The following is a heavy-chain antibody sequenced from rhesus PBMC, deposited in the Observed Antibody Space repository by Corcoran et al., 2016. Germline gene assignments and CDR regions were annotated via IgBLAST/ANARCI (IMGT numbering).Heavy chain of an antibody. J-gene: IGHJ4*01. CDR1: GGSISDPYY. CDR3: ARLDYGNNYYYFDY. Sequence: QVQLQESGPGLVKPSETLSLTCTVSGGSISDPYYWNWIRQPPGKGLEWIGGIYATIARSYYNPSLKSRFTISKDTSKHQFSLDLYSVTAADTAVYFCARLDYGNNYYYFDYLGQGVLVTVSS. CDR2: IYATIARS. V-gene: IGHV4-143*01. D-gene: IGHD4-29*01.